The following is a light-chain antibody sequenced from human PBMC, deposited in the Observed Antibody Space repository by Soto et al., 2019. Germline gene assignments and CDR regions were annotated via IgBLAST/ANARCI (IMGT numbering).Light chain of an antibody. V-gene: IGKV1-13*01. CDR1: QGISSA. Sequence: AVQLTQSPSSLSASVGDRVSITCRASQGISSALACYQQKPGKAPNLLIYDASSLESGVPLRFTAIESGTDFTLTITSLKPEDFETYYCQQFNTYPVTSGPGTTVHTK. CDR2: DAS. CDR3: QQFNTYPVT. J-gene: IGKJ3*01.